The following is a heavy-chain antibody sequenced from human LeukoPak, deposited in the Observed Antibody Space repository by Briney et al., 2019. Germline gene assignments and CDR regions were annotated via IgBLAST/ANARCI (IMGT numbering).Heavy chain of an antibody. CDR1: GFTFSNAW. J-gene: IGHJ4*02. Sequence: PGGSLRLSCAASGFTFSNAWMSWVRQAPGKGLEWVGRIKSKTDGGTTDYAAPVKGRFTISRDDSKNTLYLKMNSRKTEDTAVYYCTTDRADTATFDYWGQGTLSPSPQ. D-gene: IGHD5-18*01. V-gene: IGHV3-15*01. CDR2: IKSKTDGGTT. CDR3: TTDRADTATFDY.